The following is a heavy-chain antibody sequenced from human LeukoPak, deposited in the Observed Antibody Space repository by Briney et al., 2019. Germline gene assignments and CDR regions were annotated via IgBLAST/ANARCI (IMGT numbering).Heavy chain of an antibody. V-gene: IGHV3-23*01. J-gene: IGHJ5*02. CDR3: AKDLAPASLRLNWFDP. CDR1: GFTFSSYA. D-gene: IGHD5-12*01. CDR2: ISGSGGST. Sequence: GSLRLSCAASGFTFSSYAMSWVRQAPGKGLEWVSAISGSGGSTYYADSVKGRFTISRDNSKNTLYLQMNSLRAEDTAVYYCAKDLAPASLRLNWFDPWGQGTLVTVSS.